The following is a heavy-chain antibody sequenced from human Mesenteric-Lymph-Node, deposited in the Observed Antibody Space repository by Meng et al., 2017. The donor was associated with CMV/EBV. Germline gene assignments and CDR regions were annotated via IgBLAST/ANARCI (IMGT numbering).Heavy chain of an antibody. CDR2: IFYSGST. CDR3: AREPRGYTYGTPFT. J-gene: IGHJ4*02. D-gene: IGHD5-18*01. V-gene: IGHV4-61*01. Sequence: SETLSLTCTVSGGSVSSGNYYWSWIRQPPGKELEWIGYIFYSGSTNYNPSLKSRVTISVDTSKNQFSLRLTSVTAADTAVYYCAREPRGYTYGTPFTWGQGTLVTVSS. CDR1: GGSVSSGNYY.